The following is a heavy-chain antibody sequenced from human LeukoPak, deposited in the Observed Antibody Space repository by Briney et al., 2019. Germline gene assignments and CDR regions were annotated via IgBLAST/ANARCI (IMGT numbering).Heavy chain of an antibody. Sequence: GGSLRLSCAASGFTFSSYWMHWVRQAPGKGLVWVSRINSDGSSTSYADSVKGRFTISRDNAKNTLYLQMNSLRAEDTAVYYCARIDITIFGVVINGMDVWGQGTTVTASS. J-gene: IGHJ6*02. CDR1: GFTFSSYW. D-gene: IGHD3-3*01. CDR3: ARIDITIFGVVINGMDV. CDR2: INSDGSST. V-gene: IGHV3-74*01.